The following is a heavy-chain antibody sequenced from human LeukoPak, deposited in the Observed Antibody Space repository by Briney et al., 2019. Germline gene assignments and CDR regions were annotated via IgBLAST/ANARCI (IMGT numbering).Heavy chain of an antibody. D-gene: IGHD2-8*01. V-gene: IGHV3-21*01. CDR2: ISSSSYI. J-gene: IGHJ4*02. Sequence: GGSLRLSCAASGFTFSSYSMNWVRQAPGKGLEWVSSISSSSYIYYADSVKGRFTISRDNAKNSLYLQMNSLRAEDTAVYYCARDRDCTNGVCYIIDYWGQGTLVTVSS. CDR3: ARDRDCTNGVCYIIDY. CDR1: GFTFSSYS.